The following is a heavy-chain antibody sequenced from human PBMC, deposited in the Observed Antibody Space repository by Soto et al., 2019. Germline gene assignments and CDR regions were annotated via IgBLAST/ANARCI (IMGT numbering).Heavy chain of an antibody. CDR2: IIPIFGTA. J-gene: IGHJ3*02. CDR3: ARGYSYGFNHDAFDI. V-gene: IGHV1-69*13. CDR1: GGTFSSYA. Sequence: SVKVSCKASGGTFSSYAISWVRQAPGQGLEWMGGIIPIFGTANYAQKFQGRVTITADESTSTAYMELSSLRSEDTAVYYCARGYSYGFNHDAFDIWGQGTMVTVSS. D-gene: IGHD5-18*01.